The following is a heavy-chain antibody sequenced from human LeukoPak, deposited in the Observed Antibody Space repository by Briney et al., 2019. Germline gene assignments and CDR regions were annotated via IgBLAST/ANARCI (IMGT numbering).Heavy chain of an antibody. CDR3: AKGSYYDSSGSFYFDY. CDR1: GFTFSSYA. V-gene: IGHV3-23*01. D-gene: IGHD3-22*01. Sequence: GGSLRLSCAASGFTFSSYAMSWVRQAPGKGLEWVSGISGSGDNTYYADSVKGRFTISGDNSKNTLYVQVNSLGTEDTAAHYCAKGSYYDSSGSFYFDYWGQGTLVTVSS. CDR2: ISGSGDNT. J-gene: IGHJ4*02.